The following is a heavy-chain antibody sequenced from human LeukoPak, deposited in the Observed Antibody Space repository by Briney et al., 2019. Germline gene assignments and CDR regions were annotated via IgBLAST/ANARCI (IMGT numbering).Heavy chain of an antibody. Sequence: GGSLRLSCAASGFTFSDYYMSWLRQAPGKGLEWVSYISSSGSNIFYADSVQGRFTFSRDNAKNSLYLQMNSLRAEDTAVYYCANLPLVRGVILAVVYWGQGTLVTVSS. CDR3: ANLPLVRGVILAVVY. CDR1: GFTFSDYY. J-gene: IGHJ4*02. V-gene: IGHV3-11*04. CDR2: ISSSGSNI. D-gene: IGHD3-10*01.